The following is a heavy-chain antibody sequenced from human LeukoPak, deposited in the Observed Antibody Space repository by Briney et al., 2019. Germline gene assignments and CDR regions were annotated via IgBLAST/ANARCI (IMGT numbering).Heavy chain of an antibody. D-gene: IGHD1-26*01. Sequence: GGSLRLSCVASGFTFSNSWMHWVRQAPGKGLVWVSRVNSDGKTTTYADSVKGRFTISRGNAKNSLYLQMNSLRAEDTAVYYCARVSGSYLAGVSGRYYYYMDVWGKGTTVTVSS. CDR2: VNSDGKTT. V-gene: IGHV3-74*01. J-gene: IGHJ6*03. CDR1: GFTFSNSW. CDR3: ARVSGSYLAGVSGRYYYYMDV.